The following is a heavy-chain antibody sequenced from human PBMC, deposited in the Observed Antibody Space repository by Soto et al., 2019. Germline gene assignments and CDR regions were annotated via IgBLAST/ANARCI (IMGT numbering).Heavy chain of an antibody. Sequence: PSETLSLTCTVSGGSINSADYYWGWIRQPPGKGLEWIGYIYYSGSTYYNPSLQSRLTISTDTSKNFLSLKLRSVTAADTAVYYCVRAIYCRSAGCSNWFDPWGQGTLVTVSS. J-gene: IGHJ5*02. CDR3: VRAIYCRSAGCSNWFDP. D-gene: IGHD2-2*01. V-gene: IGHV4-30-4*01. CDR2: IYYSGST. CDR1: GGSINSADYY.